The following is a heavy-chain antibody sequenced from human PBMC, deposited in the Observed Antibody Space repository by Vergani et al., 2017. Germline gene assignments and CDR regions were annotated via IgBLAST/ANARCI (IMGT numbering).Heavy chain of an antibody. CDR3: AHSYYDYVWGSYRYKGHFDY. CDR2: IYWDDDK. J-gene: IGHJ4*02. D-gene: IGHD3-16*02. V-gene: IGHV2-5*02. CDR1: GFSLSTSGVG. Sequence: QITLKESGPTLVKPTQTLTLTCTFSGFSLSTSGVGVGWIRQPPGKALEWLALIYWDDDKRYSPSLKSTLTITKDPSKNQVVLTMTNMDPVDTATYYCAHSYYDYVWGSYRYKGHFDYGGQGTLVTVSS.